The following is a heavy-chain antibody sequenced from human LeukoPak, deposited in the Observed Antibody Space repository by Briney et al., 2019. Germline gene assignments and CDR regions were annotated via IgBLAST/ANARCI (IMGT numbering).Heavy chain of an antibody. V-gene: IGHV3-30*02. CDR1: GFTFSSYG. CDR3: AKDPVLVGATPDASDI. J-gene: IGHJ3*02. CDR2: IRFDGSDK. D-gene: IGHD1-26*01. Sequence: GGSLRLSCAASGFTFSSYGMHWVRQAPGKGLEWVAFIRFDGSDKNYADSVKGRFTISRDNSKNTLFLQMNSLRGEDTAVYYCAKDPVLVGATPDASDIWGQGTMVTVSS.